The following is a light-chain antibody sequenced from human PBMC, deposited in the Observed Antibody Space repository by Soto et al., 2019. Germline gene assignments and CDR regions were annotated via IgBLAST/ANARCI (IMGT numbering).Light chain of an antibody. CDR2: GAS. V-gene: IGKV3-20*01. CDR3: QQYGASPLT. CDR1: QTVPNNY. Sequence: EIVLTQSPGTLSLSAGDGVSLSCRASQTVPNNYLAWYQQKPDQAPRLLIFGASNRATGIPDRFGGSGSGTDFTLSISRPEPEDFAVYYCQQYGASPLTFGGGARLEVK. J-gene: IGKJ4*01.